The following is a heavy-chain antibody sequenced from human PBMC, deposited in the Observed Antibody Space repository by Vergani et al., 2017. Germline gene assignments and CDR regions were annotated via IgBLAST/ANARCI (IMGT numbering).Heavy chain of an antibody. J-gene: IGHJ4*02. CDR3: AKDGGSLWGSYRYFYYFDY. CDR1: GFTFDDYA. D-gene: IGHD3-16*02. CDR2: ISWNSGSI. Sequence: EVQLVESGGGSVQPGRSLRLSCAASGFTFDDYAMHWVRQAPGKGLEWVSGISWNSGSIGYADSVKGRFTISRDNAKNSLYLQMNSLRAEDTAVYYCAKDGGSLWGSYRYFYYFDYWGQGTLVTVSS. V-gene: IGHV3-9*01.